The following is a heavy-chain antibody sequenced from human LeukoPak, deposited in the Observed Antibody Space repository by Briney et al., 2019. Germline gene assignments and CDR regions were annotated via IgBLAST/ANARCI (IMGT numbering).Heavy chain of an antibody. CDR3: AKGFKGNVVVTAILDFDY. D-gene: IGHD2-21*02. CDR1: GFTFSSYE. Sequence: GGSLRLSCAASGFTFSSYEMNWVRQAPGKGLEWVSYITSGGSTIYYADFVKGRFTISRDNSKNSLYLQMNSLRTEDTALYYCAKGFKGNVVVTAILDFDYWGQGTLVTVSS. V-gene: IGHV3-48*03. CDR2: ITSGGSTI. J-gene: IGHJ4*02.